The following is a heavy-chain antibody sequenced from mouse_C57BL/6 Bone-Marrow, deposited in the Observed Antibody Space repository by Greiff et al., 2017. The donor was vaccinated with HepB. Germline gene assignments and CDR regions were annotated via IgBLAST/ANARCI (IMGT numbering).Heavy chain of an antibody. V-gene: IGHV5-4*03. CDR3: ATYYYGSSFLFDY. J-gene: IGHJ2*01. CDR1: GFTFSSYA. CDR2: ISDGGSYT. Sequence: EVKLVESGGGLVKPRGSLKLSCAASGFTFSSYAMSWVRQTPEKRLEWVATISDGGSYTYYPDNVKGRFTISRDNAKNNLYLQMSHLKSEDTAMYYCATYYYGSSFLFDYWGQGTTLTVSS. D-gene: IGHD1-1*01.